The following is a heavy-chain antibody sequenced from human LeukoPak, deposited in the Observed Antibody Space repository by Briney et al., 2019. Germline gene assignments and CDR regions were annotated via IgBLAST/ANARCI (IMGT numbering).Heavy chain of an antibody. CDR1: GGSFSGYY. CDR2: INHSGST. V-gene: IGHV4-34*01. Sequence: SETLSLICAVYGGSFSGYYWSWIRQPPGKGLEWIGEINHSGSTNYNPSLKSRVTISVDTSKNQFSLKLSSVTAADTAVYYCARNYRHYYMDVWGKGTTVTVSS. J-gene: IGHJ6*03. D-gene: IGHD1-7*01. CDR3: ARNYRHYYMDV.